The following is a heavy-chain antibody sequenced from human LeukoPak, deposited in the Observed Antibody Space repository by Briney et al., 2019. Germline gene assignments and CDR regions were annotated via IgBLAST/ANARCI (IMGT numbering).Heavy chain of an antibody. V-gene: IGHV4-39*01. CDR1: GGAIISDNFY. J-gene: IGHJ4*02. CDR2: INYSGTT. CDR3: GRLFDS. Sequence: PSETLSLTCTVSGGAIISDNFYWGSAREPPGKGLEWVGSINYSGTTYYNPSLRSRLSISVDTSRTQFFLRLNSVTAADTAVYYCGRLFDSWGQGILVTVSS.